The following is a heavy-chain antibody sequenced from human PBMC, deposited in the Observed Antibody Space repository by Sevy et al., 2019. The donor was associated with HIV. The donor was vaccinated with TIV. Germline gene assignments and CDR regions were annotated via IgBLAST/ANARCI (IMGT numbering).Heavy chain of an antibody. D-gene: IGHD3-16*01. J-gene: IGHJ4*02. Sequence: GSLRLSCAASGFSFTAYAIHWVRQAPGKGLEWLAVITNDGTNKFYADSVKGRFTVSRDNSRNTLSLQMDSLSTEDTAIYYCAKAGDLGPFDFWCLGTRVTVSS. V-gene: IGHV3-30*18. CDR3: AKAGDLGPFDF. CDR2: ITNDGTNK. CDR1: GFSFTAYA.